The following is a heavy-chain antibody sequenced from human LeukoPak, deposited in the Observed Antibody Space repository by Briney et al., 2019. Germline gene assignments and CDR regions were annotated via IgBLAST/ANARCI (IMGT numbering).Heavy chain of an antibody. CDR3: ARDSDSGYDSGFDY. CDR1: GFTFSDYY. V-gene: IGHV3-11*01. D-gene: IGHD5-12*01. Sequence: GGSLRFSCAASGFTFSDYYMSWIRQALGKGLEWVSYISSSGSTIYYADSVKGRFTISRDNAKNSLYLQMNSLRAEGTAVYYCARDSDSGYDSGFDYWGQGTLVTVSS. CDR2: ISSSGSTI. J-gene: IGHJ4*02.